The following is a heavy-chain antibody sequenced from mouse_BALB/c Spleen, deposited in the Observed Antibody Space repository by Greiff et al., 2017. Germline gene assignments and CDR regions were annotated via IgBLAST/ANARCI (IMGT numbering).Heavy chain of an antibody. CDR2: INPSTGYT. J-gene: IGHJ4*01. CDR3: ARYGSRGIDAMDY. V-gene: IGHV1-7*01. Sequence: VQLQQSGAELAKPGASVKMSCKASGYTFTSYWMHWVKQRPGQGLEWIGYINPSTGYTEYNQKFKDKATLTADKSSSTAYMQLSSLTSEDSAVYYCARYGSRGIDAMDYWGQGTSVTVSS. D-gene: IGHD1-1*01. CDR1: GYTFTSYW.